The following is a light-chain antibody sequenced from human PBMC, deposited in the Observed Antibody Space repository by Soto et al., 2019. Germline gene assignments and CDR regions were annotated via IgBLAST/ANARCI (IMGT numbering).Light chain of an antibody. CDR3: SSYSSTTIL. Sequence: QSALTQPTSVSGSPGQSITISCSGIIPGFGVSWYQHFPGKAPKLIIFEVSNRPSGISNRFSGSKSGNTASLTISGLHSDDEGLYHCSSYSSTTILFGGGTKVTVL. V-gene: IGLV2-14*01. CDR2: EVS. J-gene: IGLJ2*01. CDR1: IPGFGV.